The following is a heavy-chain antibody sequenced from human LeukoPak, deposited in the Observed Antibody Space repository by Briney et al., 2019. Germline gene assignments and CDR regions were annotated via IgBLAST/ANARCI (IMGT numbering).Heavy chain of an antibody. V-gene: IGHV1-69*05. J-gene: IGHJ4*02. CDR1: GGTFSSYA. D-gene: IGHD6-13*01. CDR3: ARDMAVQQPPINYFDY. CDR2: IIPIFGTA. Sequence: SVKVSCKASGGTFSSYAISWVRQAPGQGLEWMGRIIPIFGTANYAQKFQGRVTITTDESTSTADMELSSLRSEDTAVYYCARDMAVQQPPINYFDYWGQGTLVTVSS.